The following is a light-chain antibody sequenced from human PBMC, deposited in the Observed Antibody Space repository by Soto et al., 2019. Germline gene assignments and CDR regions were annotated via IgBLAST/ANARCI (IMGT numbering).Light chain of an antibody. CDR2: KAS. Sequence: DIHMTPSPSTLSASVGDRVTITCRASQSISSWLAWYQQKPGKAPKLLIYKASSLESGVPSRFSGSGSVTEFTLTISSLQPEDFATYSCQQLNSYPLTFGGGTKVDIK. CDR1: QSISSW. V-gene: IGKV1-5*03. CDR3: QQLNSYPLT. J-gene: IGKJ4*01.